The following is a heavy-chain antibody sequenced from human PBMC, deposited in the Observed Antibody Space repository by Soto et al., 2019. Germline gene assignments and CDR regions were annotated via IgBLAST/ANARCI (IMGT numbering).Heavy chain of an antibody. CDR2: ITGTGGNT. J-gene: IGHJ6*02. V-gene: IGHV3-23*01. CDR3: ARIRGYWYGLDV. CDR1: GFPLSTYG. Sequence: EVQLLESGGGLVQPGGSLRLSCAASGFPLSTYGMTWVRQAPGKGLEWVSAITGTGGNTYYVDSVKGRFTSFRDNSKNMLYLQVNSLRFEDTAVYYCARIRGYWYGLDVWGQGTTVTVSS.